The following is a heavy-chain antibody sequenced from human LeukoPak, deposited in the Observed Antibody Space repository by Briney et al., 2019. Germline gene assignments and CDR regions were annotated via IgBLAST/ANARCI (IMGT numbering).Heavy chain of an antibody. J-gene: IGHJ4*02. CDR2: IIPIFGTA. V-gene: IGHV1-69*13. CDR1: GGTFSSYA. Sequence: ASVKVSCKASGGTFSSYAISWVRQAPGQGLEWMGGIIPIFGTANYAQKFQGRVTITADESTSTAYMGLSSLRSEDTAVYYCARDGVEDKFGYWGQGTLVTVSS. CDR3: ARDGVEDKFGY. D-gene: IGHD3-3*01.